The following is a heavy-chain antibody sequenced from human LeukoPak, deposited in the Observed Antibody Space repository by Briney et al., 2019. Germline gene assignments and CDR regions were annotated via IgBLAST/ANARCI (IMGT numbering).Heavy chain of an antibody. Sequence: PSETLSLTCTVSGGSISSYYWSWIRQPPGKGLEWIGHIYGSGSTNYNPSLKSRVTISVDTSKSQFSLKVSSVTAADTAVYSCARQSSGRSYGSGSSPLYYFDYWGQGILVTVSS. CDR3: ARQSSGRSYGSGSSPLYYFDY. CDR2: IYGSGST. CDR1: GGSISSYY. J-gene: IGHJ4*02. V-gene: IGHV4-59*08. D-gene: IGHD3-10*01.